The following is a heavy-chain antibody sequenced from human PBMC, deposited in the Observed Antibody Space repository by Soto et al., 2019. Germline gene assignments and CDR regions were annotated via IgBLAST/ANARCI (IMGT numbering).Heavy chain of an antibody. J-gene: IGHJ5*02. CDR2: ISGSGGST. D-gene: IGHD2-8*01. V-gene: IGHV3-23*01. Sequence: PGGSLRLSCAASGFTFSSYAMSWVRQAPGKGLEWVSAISGSGGSTYYADSVKGRFTISRDNSKNTLYLQMNSLRAEDTAVYYCAKDPSPRVLMVSRWFDPWGQGTLVTVSS. CDR3: AKDPSPRVLMVSRWFDP. CDR1: GFTFSSYA.